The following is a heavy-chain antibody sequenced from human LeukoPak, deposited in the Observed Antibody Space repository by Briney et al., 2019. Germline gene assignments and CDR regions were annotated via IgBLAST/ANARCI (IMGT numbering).Heavy chain of an antibody. D-gene: IGHD5-24*01. CDR3: AKRLATSYYFYMDV. CDR2: ISGSGSST. Sequence: PGGTLRLSCAASGFTFSSYGMSWVRQAPGKGLEWVSAISGSGSSTNYADSVKGRFTISRDNSKNTLYLQMNSLRAEDTAVYYCAKRLATSYYFYMDVWGKGTTVTISS. CDR1: GFTFSSYG. J-gene: IGHJ6*03. V-gene: IGHV3-23*01.